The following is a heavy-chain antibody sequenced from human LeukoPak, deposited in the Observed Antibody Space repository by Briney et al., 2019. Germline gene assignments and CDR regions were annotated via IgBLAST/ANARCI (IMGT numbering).Heavy chain of an antibody. D-gene: IGHD1-26*01. CDR3: ASGIDY. CDR1: GGSISSGSCY. J-gene: IGHJ4*02. Sequence: SETLSLTCTVSGGSISSGSCYWSWIRQPAGKGLEWIGRIYTSGSTNYNPSLKSRVTISVDTSKNQFSLKLSSVPAADPAVYYCASGIDYWGQGPLVTVSS. V-gene: IGHV4-61*02. CDR2: IYTSGST.